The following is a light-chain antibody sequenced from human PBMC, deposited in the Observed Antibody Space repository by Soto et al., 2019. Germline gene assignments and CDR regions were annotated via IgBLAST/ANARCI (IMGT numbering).Light chain of an antibody. Sequence: EVVMTQSPATLSVSPGERATLSCRASQSVADNLAWYQQKPCQAPRLLIYGASTRATGIPARFSGSGSGTDFTLIIGSLHSYDFAVYDCQEYNNLPRTCGQGTELDSK. V-gene: IGKV3-15*01. CDR2: GAS. J-gene: IGKJ1*01. CDR3: QEYNNLPRT. CDR1: QSVADN.